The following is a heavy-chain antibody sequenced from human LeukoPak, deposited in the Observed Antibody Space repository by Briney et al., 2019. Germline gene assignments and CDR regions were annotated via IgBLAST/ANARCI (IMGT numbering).Heavy chain of an antibody. CDR1: GFTFSSYP. Sequence: GGSLRLSCAASGFTFSSYPMHWVRQAPGKGLEWVSTISGSGSSTYYADSVKGRFTISRDNSKDTLYLQMNSLRAEDTAVYYCAKALYSYGDVNFDYWGQGTLVTVSS. D-gene: IGHD5-18*01. CDR3: AKALYSYGDVNFDY. CDR2: ISGSGSST. V-gene: IGHV3-23*01. J-gene: IGHJ4*02.